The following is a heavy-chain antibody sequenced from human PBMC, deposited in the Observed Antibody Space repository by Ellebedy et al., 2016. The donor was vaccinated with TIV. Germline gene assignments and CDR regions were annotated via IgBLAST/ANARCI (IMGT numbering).Heavy chain of an antibody. CDR3: ARLNWLVGLHPNWFDP. D-gene: IGHD6-19*01. Sequence: MPSETLSLTCTVSGGSISSYYWSWIRQPPGKGLEWIGYIYYSGSTNYNPSLKSRVTISVDTSKNQFSLKLSSVTAADTAVYYCARLNWLVGLHPNWFDPWGQGTLVTVSS. CDR1: GGSISSYY. CDR2: IYYSGST. J-gene: IGHJ5*02. V-gene: IGHV4-59*08.